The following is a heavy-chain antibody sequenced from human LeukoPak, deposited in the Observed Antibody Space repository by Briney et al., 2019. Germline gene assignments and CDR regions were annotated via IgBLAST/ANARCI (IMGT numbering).Heavy chain of an antibody. J-gene: IGHJ4*02. Sequence: GGSLRLSCAASGFTFSSYAMRWVRQAPGKGLEWVSAISGSGGSTYYADSVKGRFTISRDNSKNTLYLQMNSLRAEDTAVYYCAKVPKVVVVAADFDYWGQGTLVTVSS. D-gene: IGHD2-15*01. CDR3: AKVPKVVVVAADFDY. CDR2: ISGSGGST. CDR1: GFTFSSYA. V-gene: IGHV3-23*01.